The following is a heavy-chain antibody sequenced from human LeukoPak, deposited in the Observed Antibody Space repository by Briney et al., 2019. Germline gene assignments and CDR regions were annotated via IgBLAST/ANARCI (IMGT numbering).Heavy chain of an antibody. CDR2: IYTSGST. D-gene: IGHD3-3*01. CDR3: AREEPYDFWSGPKYNWFDP. CDR1: GGSISSYY. V-gene: IGHV4-4*07. J-gene: IGHJ5*02. Sequence: SETLSLTCTVSGGSISSYYWSWIRQPAGKGLEWIGRIYTSGSTNYNPSLKSRVTMSVDTSKNQFSLKLNSVTAADTAVYYCAREEPYDFWSGPKYNWFDPWGQGTLVTVSS.